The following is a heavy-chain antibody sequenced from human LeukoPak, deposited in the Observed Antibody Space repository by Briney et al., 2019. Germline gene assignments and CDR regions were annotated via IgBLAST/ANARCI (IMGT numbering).Heavy chain of an antibody. CDR2: IYHSGST. V-gene: IGHV4-30-2*01. Sequence: PSQTLSLTCTVSGGSISSGGYYWSWIRQPPGKGLEWIGYIYHSGSTYYNPSLKSRVTISVDRSKNQFSLKLSSVTAADTAVYYCARDGGVVNEGRAFDIWGQGTMVTVSS. J-gene: IGHJ3*02. CDR3: ARDGGVVNEGRAFDI. D-gene: IGHD3-3*01. CDR1: GGSISSGGYY.